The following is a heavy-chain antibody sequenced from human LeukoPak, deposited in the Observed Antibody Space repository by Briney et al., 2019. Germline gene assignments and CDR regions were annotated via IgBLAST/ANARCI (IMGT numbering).Heavy chain of an antibody. CDR1: GFTFSSYA. J-gene: IGHJ6*03. CDR2: ISGSGGST. V-gene: IGHV3-23*01. D-gene: IGHD1-14*01. CDR3: AKSGGAPEDYYYYMDV. Sequence: PGGSLRLSCAGSGFTFSSYAMSWVRQAPGKGLEWVSAISGSGGSTYYADSVKGRFTISRDNSKNTLYLQMNSLRAEDTAVYYCAKSGGAPEDYYYYMDVWGKGTTVTVSS.